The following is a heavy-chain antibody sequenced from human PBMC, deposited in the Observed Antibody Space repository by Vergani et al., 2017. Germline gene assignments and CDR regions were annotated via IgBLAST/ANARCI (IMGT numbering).Heavy chain of an antibody. CDR1: GFTFSSYS. V-gene: IGHV3-21*01. CDR3: ARDFEPVPSPFDP. Sequence: EVQLVESGGGLVKPGGSLRLSCAASGFTFSSYSMNWVRQAPGKGLEWVSSISSSSSYIYYADSVKGRFTISRDNAKNSLYLQMNSLRAEDTAVYYCARDFEPVPSPFDPWGQGTLVTVSS. D-gene: IGHD3-9*01. CDR2: ISSSSSYI. J-gene: IGHJ5*02.